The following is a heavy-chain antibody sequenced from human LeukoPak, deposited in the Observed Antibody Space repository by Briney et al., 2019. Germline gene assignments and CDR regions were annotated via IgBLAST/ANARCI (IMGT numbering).Heavy chain of an antibody. CDR3: ERGGLTAGFDY. D-gene: IGHD3-10*01. J-gene: IGHJ4*02. CDR1: GFTLSTSW. CDR2: INREGSQI. V-gene: IGHV3-7*01. Sequence: GGSLRLSCAASGFTLSTSWMTWVRQAPGKGLEWVTNINREGSQIDYVDSVKGRFTISRDSANNALYLQMNSPRAEDTAVYYCERGGLTAGFDYWGQGTLVTVSS.